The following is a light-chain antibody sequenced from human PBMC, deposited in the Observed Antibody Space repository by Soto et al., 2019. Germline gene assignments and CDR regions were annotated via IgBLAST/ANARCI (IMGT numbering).Light chain of an antibody. Sequence: QYALTQPASVSGSPGQSITISCTGTSSDVGGYNYVCWYQHHPGKAPKLIISEVSNRPSGVSDHFSGSKSGNTASLTISGLQPEDEADYYCTSFTSSTTYVFGTGTKVTVL. CDR1: SSDVGGYNY. CDR3: TSFTSSTTYV. CDR2: EVS. J-gene: IGLJ1*01. V-gene: IGLV2-14*01.